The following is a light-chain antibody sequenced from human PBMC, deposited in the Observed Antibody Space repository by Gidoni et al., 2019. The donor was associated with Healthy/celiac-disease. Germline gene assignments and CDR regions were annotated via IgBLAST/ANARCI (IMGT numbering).Light chain of an antibody. V-gene: IGKV1-39*01. CDR1: QSISSY. CDR3: HQSYSTPPLT. Sequence: DIQMTQSPSSLSASVGDRVTITCRASQSISSYLNWYQQKPGKAHKLLIYAASSLQSGVPSRFSGSGSGTDFTLTISSLPPEDFATYHCHQSYSTPPLTFGGXTKVEIK. J-gene: IGKJ4*01. CDR2: AAS.